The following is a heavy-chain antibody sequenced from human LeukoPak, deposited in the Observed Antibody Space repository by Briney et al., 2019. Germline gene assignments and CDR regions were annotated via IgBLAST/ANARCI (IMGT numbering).Heavy chain of an antibody. CDR1: GGSISSGDYY. Sequence: PSETLSLTCTVSGGSISSGDYYWSWIRQPPGKGLEWIGYIYYSGSTYYNPSLKSRVTISVDTSKNQFSLKLSSVTAADTAVYYCARSTYYYGSGSSRVDYWGQGTLVTVSS. D-gene: IGHD3-10*01. CDR2: IYYSGST. CDR3: ARSTYYYGSGSSRVDY. J-gene: IGHJ4*02. V-gene: IGHV4-30-4*01.